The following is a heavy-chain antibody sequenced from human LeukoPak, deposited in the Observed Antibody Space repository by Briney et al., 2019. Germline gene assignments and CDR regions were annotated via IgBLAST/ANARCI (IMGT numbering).Heavy chain of an antibody. CDR2: LYIGGMT. D-gene: IGHD3-22*01. J-gene: IGHJ4*02. CDR1: GFTVSSTY. CDR3: CLGADVSGYRALDY. Sequence: GGSLRLSCAASGFTVSSTYLSWVRQAPGKGLEWVSVLYIGGMTYYADSVKDRFNISRDNVKNTLYLQMNGLRAEDTAVYYCCLGADVSGYRALDYWGQGTLVTVSS. V-gene: IGHV3-66*01.